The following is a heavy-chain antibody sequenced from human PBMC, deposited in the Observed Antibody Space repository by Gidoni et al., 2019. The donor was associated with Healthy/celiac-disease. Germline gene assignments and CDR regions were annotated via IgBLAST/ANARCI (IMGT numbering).Heavy chain of an antibody. CDR1: GGPISSGGYS. D-gene: IGHD3-16*02. CDR3: ARGGDDYVWGSYRGGGWFDP. CDR2: IYQSGST. V-gene: IGHV4-30-2*01. Sequence: QLQLQESGSGLVKPSQTLSLTCAVSGGPISSGGYSWSWIRQPPGKGLEWIGYIYQSGSTYYNPSLKSRVTISVDRSKNQFSLKLSSVTAADTAVYYCARGGDDYVWGSYRGGGWFDPWGQGTLVTVSS. J-gene: IGHJ5*02.